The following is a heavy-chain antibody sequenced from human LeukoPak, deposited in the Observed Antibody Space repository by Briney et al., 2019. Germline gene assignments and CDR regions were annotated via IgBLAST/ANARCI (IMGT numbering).Heavy chain of an antibody. CDR1: GYTFTTYG. Sequence: ASVKVSCKASGYTFTTYGINWVRQAPGQGLEWMGWISTYDGNTNYAEKVQGRVTMTTDTSTSTAYMELRSLRSDDTALYYCARDRGRQKWFQGLDPWGQGTLVTVSS. CDR2: ISTYDGNT. V-gene: IGHV1-18*01. J-gene: IGHJ5*02. D-gene: IGHD3-22*01. CDR3: ARDRGRQKWFQGLDP.